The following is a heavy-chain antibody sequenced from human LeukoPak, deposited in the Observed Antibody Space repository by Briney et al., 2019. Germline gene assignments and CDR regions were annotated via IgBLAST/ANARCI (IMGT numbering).Heavy chain of an antibody. CDR1: GGTFSSYA. J-gene: IGHJ4*02. CDR3: ARLLDGYPPQHKDDY. Sequence: SVKVSCKASGGTFSSYAISWVRQAPGQGLEWMGGIIPIFGTANYAQKFQGRVTITADESTSTAYMELSSLRSEDTAVYYCARLLDGYPPQHKDDYWGQGTLVTVSS. V-gene: IGHV1-69*13. D-gene: IGHD5-18*01. CDR2: IIPIFGTA.